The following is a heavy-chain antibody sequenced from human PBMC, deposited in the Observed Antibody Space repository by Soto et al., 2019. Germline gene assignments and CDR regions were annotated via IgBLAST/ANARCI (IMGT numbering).Heavy chain of an antibody. CDR1: GFTFEDQV. Sequence: FLRLSCVASGFTFEDQVMHWVRQAPGKGLEWVSGISWKGERAGYADSVKGRFTTSRDNAKKSLVLQMNSLRVEDTAFYFCVRDTYYDFWSGPGGPFDLWGPGTLVTVSS. J-gene: IGHJ3*01. CDR2: ISWKGERA. V-gene: IGHV3-9*01. CDR3: VRDTYYDFWSGPGGPFDL. D-gene: IGHD3-3*01.